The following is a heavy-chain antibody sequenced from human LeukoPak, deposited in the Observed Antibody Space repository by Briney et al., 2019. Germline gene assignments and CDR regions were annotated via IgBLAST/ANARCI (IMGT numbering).Heavy chain of an antibody. D-gene: IGHD1-26*01. Sequence: GGSLRLSCAASGFTFSSYSMSWVRQAPGEGLEWVSGISGSGDSTFYADSVKGRFTISRDNSKKTLYLQMNSLRAEDAAVYYCAKDRSGSYFFPVDFQHWGQGTLVIVSS. CDR3: AKDRSGSYFFPVDFQH. CDR2: ISGSGDST. CDR1: GFTFSSYS. J-gene: IGHJ1*01. V-gene: IGHV3-23*01.